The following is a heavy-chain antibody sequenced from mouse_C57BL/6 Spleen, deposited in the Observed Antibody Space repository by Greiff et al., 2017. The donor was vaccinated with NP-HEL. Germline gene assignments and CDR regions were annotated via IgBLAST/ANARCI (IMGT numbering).Heavy chain of an antibody. CDR2: IYPGDGDT. J-gene: IGHJ4*01. CDR1: GYAFSSYW. V-gene: IGHV1-80*01. D-gene: IGHD2-4*01. CDR3: ARPYDYDRNAMDY. Sequence: VQLQQSGAELVKPGASVKISCKASGYAFSSYWMNWVKQRPGKGLEWIGQIYPGDGDTNYNGKFKGKATLTADKSSSTAYMQLSSLTSEDSAVYFCARPYDYDRNAMDYWGQGTSVTVSS.